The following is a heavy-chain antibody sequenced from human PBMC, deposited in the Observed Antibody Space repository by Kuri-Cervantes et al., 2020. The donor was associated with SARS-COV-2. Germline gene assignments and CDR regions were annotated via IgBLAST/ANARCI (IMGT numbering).Heavy chain of an antibody. CDR2: IKSKTDGGTT. CDR3: AKDRYQLLSNWFDP. V-gene: IGHV3-15*01. D-gene: IGHD2-2*01. Sequence: GGSLRLSCAASGFTFSNAWMSWVRQAPGKGLEWVGRIKSKTDGGTTDYAAPVKGRFTISRDDSKNTLYLQMNSLKTEDTAVYYCAKDRYQLLSNWFDPWGQGTLVTVSS. J-gene: IGHJ5*02. CDR1: GFTFSNAW.